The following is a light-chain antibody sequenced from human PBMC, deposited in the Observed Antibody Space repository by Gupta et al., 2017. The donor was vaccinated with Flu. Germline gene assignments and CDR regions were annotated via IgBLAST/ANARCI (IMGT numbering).Light chain of an antibody. V-gene: IGKV3-15*01. J-gene: IGKJ5*01. CDR3: RQYNNRSLT. CDR2: GAS. CDR1: QSVSSN. Sequence: PATLSWSPGERATLSCRASQSVSSNLAGYQQKNANQPPTLIFGASTSTTDIPARWCGRGSGMEVTPPTSSLQSEDCAVEYYRQYNNRSLTFGEGTRLEIK.